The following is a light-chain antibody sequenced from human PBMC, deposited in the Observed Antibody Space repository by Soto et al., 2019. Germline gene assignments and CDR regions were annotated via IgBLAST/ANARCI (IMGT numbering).Light chain of an antibody. Sequence: QSALTQPASVSTSPGQSITISCSGTSSDVGGYNSVSWYQQHPGKAPKLMIYDVSNRPSGVSNRFSGSKSGNTASLTISGLQAEDEAQYYCSSYSTSSIVVFGGGTKLTVL. CDR3: SSYSTSSIVV. CDR1: SSDVGGYNS. CDR2: DVS. V-gene: IGLV2-14*01. J-gene: IGLJ2*01.